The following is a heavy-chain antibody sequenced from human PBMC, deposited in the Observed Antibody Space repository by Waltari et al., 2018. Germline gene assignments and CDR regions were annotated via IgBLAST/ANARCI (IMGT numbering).Heavy chain of an antibody. J-gene: IGHJ4*02. CDR3: ARSFLARAPFDY. CDR2: IYHSGST. CDR1: GYSISSGYY. D-gene: IGHD3-3*01. Sequence: QVQLQESGPGLVKPSETLSLTCAVSGYSISSGYYWGWIRQPPGKGLEWIGSIYHSGSTYYTPALNSRVTISVDTSKNQFSLKLSSVTAADTAVYYCARSFLARAPFDYWGQGTLVTVSS. V-gene: IGHV4-38-2*01.